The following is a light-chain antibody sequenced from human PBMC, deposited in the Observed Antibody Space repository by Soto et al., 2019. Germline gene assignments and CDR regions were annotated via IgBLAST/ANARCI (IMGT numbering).Light chain of an antibody. CDR2: EGI. CDR3: CSYAGSRGVV. Sequence: HSALTQPASVSGSPGQSITISCTGTSSDVGRYNLFSWYQQHPGKAPKLMIYEGIKRPSGVSNRFSGSKSGNTASLTISGLQAEDEADYYCCSYAGSRGVVFGGVTKLTV. V-gene: IGLV2-23*01. CDR1: SSDVGRYNL. J-gene: IGLJ2*01.